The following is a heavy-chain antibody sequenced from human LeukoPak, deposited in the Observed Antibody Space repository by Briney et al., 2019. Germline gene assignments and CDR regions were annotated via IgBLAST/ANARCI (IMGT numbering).Heavy chain of an antibody. Sequence: SETLSLTCTVSGGSISSGDYYWSWIRQPPGKGLEWIGYIYYSGSTYYKPSLKSRVTISVDTSKNQFSLKLSSVTAADTAVYYCARVIGDSSGYYVEYYFDYWGQGTLVTVSS. J-gene: IGHJ4*02. CDR3: ARVIGDSSGYYVEYYFDY. CDR2: IYYSGST. D-gene: IGHD3-22*01. V-gene: IGHV4-30-4*01. CDR1: GGSISSGDYY.